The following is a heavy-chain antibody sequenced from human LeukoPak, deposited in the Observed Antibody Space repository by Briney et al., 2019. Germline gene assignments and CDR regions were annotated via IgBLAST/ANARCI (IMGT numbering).Heavy chain of an antibody. J-gene: IGHJ6*03. CDR1: GFTFSTYG. CDR3: AKEIDGADFFHYYYMDV. D-gene: IGHD4/OR15-4a*01. Sequence: PGGPLRLSCAASGFTFSTYGMHWARQAPGKGVEWVAVILYEGNNKYYVASVKGRFTNSRDNSKNPLYLQMNSLRAEHTALYYCAKEIDGADFFHYYYMDVWAKGPRSPSP. V-gene: IGHV3-30*18. CDR2: ILYEGNNK.